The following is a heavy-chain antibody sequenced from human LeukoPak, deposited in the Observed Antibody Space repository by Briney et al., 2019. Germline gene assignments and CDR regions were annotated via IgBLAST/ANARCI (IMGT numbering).Heavy chain of an antibody. Sequence: SETLSLTCTVPGGSISSYYWSWIRQPPGKGLEWIGYIYYSGSTNYNPSLKSRVTISVDTSKNQFSLKLSSVTAADTAVYYCARHTDSSGWSHFDYWGQGTLVTVSS. V-gene: IGHV4-59*01. CDR1: GGSISSYY. D-gene: IGHD6-19*01. CDR3: ARHTDSSGWSHFDY. J-gene: IGHJ4*02. CDR2: IYYSGST.